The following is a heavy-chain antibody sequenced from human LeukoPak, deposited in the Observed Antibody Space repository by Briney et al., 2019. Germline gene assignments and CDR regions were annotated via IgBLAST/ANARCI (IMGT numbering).Heavy chain of an antibody. CDR2: INPNNCGT. D-gene: IGHD3-22*01. Sequence: ASVNVSCKASGYTFTCYYRHWVRQAPGQGLDGMGWINPNNCGTNYAQKFQGRVSMTRDTSIRTAYMELRRLRSDDTAVYYCARESPMIGLGWFDPWGQGTLVTVSS. CDR3: ARESPMIGLGWFDP. CDR1: GYTFTCYY. V-gene: IGHV1-2*02. J-gene: IGHJ5*02.